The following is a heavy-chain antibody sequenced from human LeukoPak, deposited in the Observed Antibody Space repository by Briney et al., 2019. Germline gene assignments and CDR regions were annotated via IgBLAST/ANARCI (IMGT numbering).Heavy chain of an antibody. J-gene: IGHJ5*02. Sequence: GGSLRLSCAASGFTFSSYSMNWVRQAPGKGLEWVSSISSSSSYIYYADSVKGRFTISRGNAKNSLYLQMNSLRAEDTAVYYCARDLDTAMVGNWFDPWGQGTLVTVSS. V-gene: IGHV3-21*01. CDR1: GFTFSSYS. CDR2: ISSSSSYI. D-gene: IGHD5-18*01. CDR3: ARDLDTAMVGNWFDP.